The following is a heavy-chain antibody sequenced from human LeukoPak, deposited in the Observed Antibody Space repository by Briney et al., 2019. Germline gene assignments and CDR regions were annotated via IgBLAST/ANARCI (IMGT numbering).Heavy chain of an antibody. Sequence: GGSLRLSCAASGFTFSSFGMHWVRQAPGKGQEWVGFIRYDGSYTYYADSVKGRFTISRDISTNTLYLQMNSLRAEDTAVYYCAKDTYSGSSGYYVFDYWGQGTLVTVSS. CDR1: GFTFSSFG. D-gene: IGHD3-22*01. V-gene: IGHV3-30*02. J-gene: IGHJ4*02. CDR3: AKDTYSGSSGYYVFDY. CDR2: IRYDGSYT.